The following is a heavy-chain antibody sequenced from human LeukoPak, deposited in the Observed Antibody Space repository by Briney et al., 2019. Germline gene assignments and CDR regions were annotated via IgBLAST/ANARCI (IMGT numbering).Heavy chain of an antibody. CDR3: ARELGMNAFDI. CDR2: INPNSGGT. D-gene: IGHD7-27*01. Sequence: ASVKVSCKASGYTFTDNHMYWIRQAPGQGPECMGWINPNSGGTNYAQKFQGRITMTRDTSISTAYMELSRLTSDDTAIYFCARELGMNAFDIWGQGTMVTVSP. J-gene: IGHJ3*02. CDR1: GYTFTDNH. V-gene: IGHV1-2*02.